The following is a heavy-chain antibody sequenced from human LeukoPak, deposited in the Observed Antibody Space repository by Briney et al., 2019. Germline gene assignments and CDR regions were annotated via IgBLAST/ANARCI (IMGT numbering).Heavy chain of an antibody. CDR1: GYTFTSYY. D-gene: IGHD3-10*01. J-gene: IGHJ2*01. CDR2: INPSGGST. CDR3: ARDHGERGSPPDAFFDL. V-gene: IGHV1-46*01. Sequence: ASVKVSCKASGYTFTSYYMHWVRQAPGQGLEWMGIINPSGGSTSYAQKFQGRVTMTRDTSTSTVYMELSSLRSEDTAVYYCARDHGERGSPPDAFFDLWGRGTLVTVSS.